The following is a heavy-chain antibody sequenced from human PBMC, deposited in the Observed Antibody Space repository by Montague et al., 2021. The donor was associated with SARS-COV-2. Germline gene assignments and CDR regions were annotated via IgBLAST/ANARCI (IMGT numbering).Heavy chain of an antibody. D-gene: IGHD1-1*01. J-gene: IGHJ6*02. Sequence: CAISGDSVSSNSATWNWVRQSPSRGLEWLGRTYYRPKWYNDYAVSVRGRVTINPDTSKNQFSLQLNSVTPEDTAIYYCTSGREGNYNVMDVWGQETTVTVSS. CDR1: GDSVSSNSAT. V-gene: IGHV6-1*01. CDR3: TSGREGNYNVMDV. CDR2: TYYRPKWYN.